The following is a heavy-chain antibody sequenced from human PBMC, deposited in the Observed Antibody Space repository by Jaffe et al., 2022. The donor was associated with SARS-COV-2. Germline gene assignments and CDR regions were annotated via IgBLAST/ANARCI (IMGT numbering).Heavy chain of an antibody. D-gene: IGHD3-22*01. J-gene: IGHJ6*02. V-gene: IGHV3-23*01. Sequence: EVQLLESGGGLVQPGGSLRLSCAASGFTFSSYAMSWVRQAPGKGLEWVSAISGSGGSTYYADSVKGRFTISRDNSKNTLYLQMNSLRAEDTAVYYCAKALAHYDSSGYYFPPYGMDVWGQGTTVTVSS. CDR1: GFTFSSYA. CDR2: ISGSGGST. CDR3: AKALAHYDSSGYYFPPYGMDV.